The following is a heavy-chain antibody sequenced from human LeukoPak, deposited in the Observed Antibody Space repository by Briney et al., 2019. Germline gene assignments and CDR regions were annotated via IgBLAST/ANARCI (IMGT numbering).Heavy chain of an antibody. CDR2: IYYSGST. Sequence: SETLSLTCTVSGGSISNYYWSWIRQPPGKGLEWIGYIYYSGSTNYNPSLKSRVTISVDTSKNQFSLKLTSVTAADTAVYYCAVYSSSWYDWFDPWGQGTLVTVSS. J-gene: IGHJ5*02. CDR1: GGSISNYY. CDR3: AVYSSSWYDWFDP. D-gene: IGHD6-13*01. V-gene: IGHV4-59*01.